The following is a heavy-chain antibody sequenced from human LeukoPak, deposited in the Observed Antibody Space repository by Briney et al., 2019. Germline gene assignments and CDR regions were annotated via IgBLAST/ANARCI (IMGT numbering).Heavy chain of an antibody. CDR2: INPSGGST. V-gene: IGHV1-46*01. Sequence: ASVKVSCKASGYTFTSYYMHWVRPAPGQGHEWMGIINPSGGSTSYAQKFQGRVTMTRDTSTSTVYMELSSLRSEDTAVYYCARDRIPYCGGDCYHLFVWGQGTLVTVSS. J-gene: IGHJ4*02. CDR3: ARDRIPYCGGDCYHLFV. D-gene: IGHD2-21*02. CDR1: GYTFTSYY.